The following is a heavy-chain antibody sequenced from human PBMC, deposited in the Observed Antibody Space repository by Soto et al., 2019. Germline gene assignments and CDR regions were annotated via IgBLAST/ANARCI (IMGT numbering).Heavy chain of an antibody. CDR2: IYYSGST. V-gene: IGHV4-59*11. CDR3: ARGYYGSGSYPHYYYMDV. Sequence: SETLSLTCTVSGGSISSHYWSWIRQPPGKGLEWIGYIYYSGSTNYNPSLKSRVTISVDTSKNQFSLKLSSVTAADTAVYYCARGYYGSGSYPHYYYMDVWGKGTTVTVSS. CDR1: GGSISSHY. J-gene: IGHJ6*03. D-gene: IGHD3-10*01.